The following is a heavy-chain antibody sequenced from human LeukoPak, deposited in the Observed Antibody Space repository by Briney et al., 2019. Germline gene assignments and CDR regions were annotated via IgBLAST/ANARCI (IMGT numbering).Heavy chain of an antibody. CDR3: ARVVYDSSGYYSKSIAFDY. D-gene: IGHD3-22*01. Sequence: PGGSLRLSCAASGFIFSSYTMNWVRQAPGKGLEWVSSITSSSSYIYYADSVKGRFTISRDNAKNSLYLQMNSLRAEDTAVYYCARVVYDSSGYYSKSIAFDYWGQGTLVTVSS. J-gene: IGHJ4*02. CDR2: ITSSSSYI. V-gene: IGHV3-21*01. CDR1: GFIFSSYT.